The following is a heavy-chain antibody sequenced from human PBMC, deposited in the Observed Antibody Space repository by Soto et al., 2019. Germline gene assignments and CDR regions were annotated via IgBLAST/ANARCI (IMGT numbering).Heavy chain of an antibody. V-gene: IGHV3-21*05. CDR2: ISSSSSYI. Sequence: GGSLRLSCAASGFTFSSYSMNWVRQAPGKGLEWVSYISSSSSYIYYADSVKGRFTISRDNAKNSLYLQMNSPRAEDTAVYYCANLDYSNYGYYYYGMDVWGQGTTVTVSS. J-gene: IGHJ6*02. CDR1: GFTFSSYS. D-gene: IGHD4-4*01. CDR3: ANLDYSNYGYYYYGMDV.